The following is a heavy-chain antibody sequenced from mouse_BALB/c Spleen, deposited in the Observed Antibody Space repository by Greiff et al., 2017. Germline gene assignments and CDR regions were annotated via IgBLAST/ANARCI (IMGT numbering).Heavy chain of an antibody. CDR1: GYTFTSYW. CDR2: INPSNGRT. J-gene: IGHJ2*01. Sequence: VQLQQPGAELVKPGASVKLSCKASGYTFTSYWMHWVKQRPGQGLEWIGEINPSNGRTNYNEKFKSKATLTVDKSSSTAYMQLSSLTSEDSAVYYCARGDYDYDYWGQGTTLTVSS. D-gene: IGHD2-4*01. CDR3: ARGDYDYDY. V-gene: IGHV1S81*02.